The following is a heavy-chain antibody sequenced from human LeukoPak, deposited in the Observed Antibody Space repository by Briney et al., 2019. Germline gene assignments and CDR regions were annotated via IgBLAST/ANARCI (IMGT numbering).Heavy chain of an antibody. CDR3: ARTFGDYAHLDY. CDR2: ISGRTTTT. J-gene: IGHJ4*02. V-gene: IGHV3-23*01. CDR1: GFTFATSA. D-gene: IGHD4-17*01. Sequence: PGGSLRLSCAASGFTFATSAMTWVRQAPGKGLEWVSAISGRTTTTYYTGSLKGRLIISRDNSRNTLYLQMNSLRADDTAVYYCARTFGDYAHLDYWGQGTLVTVSS.